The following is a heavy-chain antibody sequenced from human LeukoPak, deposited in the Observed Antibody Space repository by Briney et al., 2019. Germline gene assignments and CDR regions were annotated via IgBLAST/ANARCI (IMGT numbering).Heavy chain of an antibody. V-gene: IGHV4-34*01. Sequence: SETLSLTCAVYGGSFSGYYWSWIRQPPGKGLEWIGEINHSGSTNYNPSLKSRVTISVDTSKNQFSLKLSSVTAADTAVYYRARLCIRDYSNPYYYGMDVWGQGTTVTVSS. CDR2: INHSGST. CDR3: ARLCIRDYSNPYYYGMDV. D-gene: IGHD4-4*01. CDR1: GGSFSGYY. J-gene: IGHJ6*02.